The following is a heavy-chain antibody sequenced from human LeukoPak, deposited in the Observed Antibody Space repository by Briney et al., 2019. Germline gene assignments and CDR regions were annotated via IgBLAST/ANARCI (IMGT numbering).Heavy chain of an antibody. J-gene: IGHJ4*02. Sequence: PSETLSLTCTVSGASISSSSYYWGWIRQPPGKGLEWIGSSYYSGSTNYNPSLKSRVTISVDTSKNQFSLKLSSVTAADTAVYYCARGPDSVQLERRLWGVFDYWGQGTLVTVSS. V-gene: IGHV4-39*07. CDR2: SYYSGST. CDR3: ARGPDSVQLERRLWGVFDY. CDR1: GASISSSSYY. D-gene: IGHD1-1*01.